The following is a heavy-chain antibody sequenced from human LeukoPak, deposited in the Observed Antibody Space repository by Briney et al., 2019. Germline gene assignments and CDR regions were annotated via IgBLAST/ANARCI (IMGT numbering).Heavy chain of an antibody. CDR3: ARDLYGVSHDY. Sequence: GGSLRLSCAASGFTVSSNYRSWVRQAPGKGLEWVSVIYSSGMTYYADSVKGRFTISRDNSKNTLYLHMNSLRAEDMAVYYCARDLYGVSHDYWGQGTLVTVSS. D-gene: IGHD4-17*01. V-gene: IGHV3-53*01. CDR1: GFTVSSNY. CDR2: IYSSGMT. J-gene: IGHJ4*02.